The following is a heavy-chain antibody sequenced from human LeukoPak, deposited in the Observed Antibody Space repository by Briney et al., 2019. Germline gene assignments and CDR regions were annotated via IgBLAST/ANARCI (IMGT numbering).Heavy chain of an antibody. J-gene: IGHJ4*02. CDR1: GGSISSYY. CDR3: ARVSHYGDYPTGYFDY. V-gene: IGHV4-59*01. Sequence: SETLSLTCTVSGGSISSYYWSWIRQPPGKGLEWIGYIYYSGSTNYNPSLKSRVTISVDTSKNQFSLKLSSVTAADTAVYYCARVSHYGDYPTGYFDYWGQGTLVTVSS. D-gene: IGHD4-17*01. CDR2: IYYSGST.